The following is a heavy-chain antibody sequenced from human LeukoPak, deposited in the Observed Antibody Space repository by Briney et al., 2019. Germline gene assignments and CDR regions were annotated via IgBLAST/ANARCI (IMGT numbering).Heavy chain of an antibody. J-gene: IGHJ4*02. Sequence: PGRSLRLSCAASGFTFDDYAMHWVRQAPGKGLEWVSGISWNSGSIGYADSVKGRFTISRDNAKNSLYLQMNSLRAEDTALYYCARAALYYYDSSGYYYDYWGQGTLVTVSS. D-gene: IGHD3-22*01. CDR2: ISWNSGSI. CDR3: ARAALYYYDSSGYYYDY. V-gene: IGHV3-9*01. CDR1: GFTFDDYA.